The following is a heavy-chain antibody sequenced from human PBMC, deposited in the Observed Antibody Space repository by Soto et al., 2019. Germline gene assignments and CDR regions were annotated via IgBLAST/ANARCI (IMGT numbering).Heavy chain of an antibody. V-gene: IGHV1-18*01. D-gene: IGHD3-22*01. Sequence: ASVKVSFKASGYTFTSYGISWVRQAPGQGLEWMGWISAYNGNTNYAQKLQGRVTMTTDTSTSTAYMELRSLRSDDTAVYYCARDARAPPYYYDSSGYYSQTNFEYWGQGTLVTVSS. CDR1: GYTFTSYG. CDR3: ARDARAPPYYYDSSGYYSQTNFEY. CDR2: ISAYNGNT. J-gene: IGHJ4*02.